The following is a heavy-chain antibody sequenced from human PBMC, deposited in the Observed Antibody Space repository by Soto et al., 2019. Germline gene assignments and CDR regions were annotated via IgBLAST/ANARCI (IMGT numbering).Heavy chain of an antibody. CDR3: ARLGQDEDY. Sequence: GASVKVSCKASGYTFTGYYLHWVRQAPGQGLEWMGWINPNSGGTNYAQKFQDWVTMTRDTSISTAYMELSRLKSDDTAVYYCARLGQDEDYWRQGTQVTVS. V-gene: IGHV1-2*04. D-gene: IGHD6-6*01. CDR2: INPNSGGT. J-gene: IGHJ4*02. CDR1: GYTFTGYY.